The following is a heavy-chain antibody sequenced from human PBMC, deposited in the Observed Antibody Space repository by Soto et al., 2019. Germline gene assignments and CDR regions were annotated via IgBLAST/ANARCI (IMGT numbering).Heavy chain of an antibody. CDR1: GFSLSTTRVA. CDR2: IYWDDDK. D-gene: IGHD6-19*01. Sequence: QITLKESGPTLVKPTQTLTLTCTFSGFSLSTTRVAVGWIRQPPGKALEWLALIYWDDDKRYSPFLKSRLTTPXHTPKNQLVLTMTNMDPVDTATYYCAHSVVAGLGYYFDYWGQGTLVTVSS. V-gene: IGHV2-5*02. J-gene: IGHJ4*02. CDR3: AHSVVAGLGYYFDY.